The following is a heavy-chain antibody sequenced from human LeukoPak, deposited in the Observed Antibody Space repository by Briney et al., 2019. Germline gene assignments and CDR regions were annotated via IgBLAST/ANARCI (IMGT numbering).Heavy chain of an antibody. CDR2: IIPIFGVA. CDR3: ARERADSSGYYIFDY. D-gene: IGHD3-22*01. V-gene: IGHV1-69*10. J-gene: IGHJ4*02. Sequence: AASVKVSCKASGGTFNSYAISWVRQAPGQGGEWMGRIIPIFGVANYAQKFQGRVTITADKSTSTAYMELSSLRSEDTAVYYCARERADSSGYYIFDYWGQGTLVTVSS. CDR1: GGTFNSYA.